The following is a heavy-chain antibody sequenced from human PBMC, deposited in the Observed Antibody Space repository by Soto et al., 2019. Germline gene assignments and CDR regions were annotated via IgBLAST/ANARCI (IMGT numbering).Heavy chain of an antibody. CDR2: MNPNSGNT. D-gene: IGHD3-9*01. CDR3: ARTLNYDILTGPGY. CDR1: GYTFTSYD. J-gene: IGHJ4*02. Sequence: ASVKVSCKASGYTFTSYDINLVRQATGQGLEWMGWMNPNSGNTGYAQKFQGRVTMTRNTSISTAYMGLSSLRSEDTAVYYCARTLNYDILTGPGYWGQGTLVTVSS. V-gene: IGHV1-8*01.